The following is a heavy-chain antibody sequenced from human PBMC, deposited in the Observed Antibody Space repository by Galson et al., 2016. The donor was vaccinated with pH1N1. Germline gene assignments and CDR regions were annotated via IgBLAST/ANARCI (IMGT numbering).Heavy chain of an antibody. V-gene: IGHV2-70*04. J-gene: IGHJ4*02. CDR3: ARNLYGDYAYYCDY. CDR1: GFSLRTSGMR. D-gene: IGHD4-17*01. Sequence: PALVKPPQTLTLTCTFSGFSLRTSGMRVSWIRQPPGKALEWLARIDWDDDKFYSTSLKTRLTISKDTSKNPVALTMTNMYPVDTATYYCARNLYGDYAYYCDYWGQGTLVTVSS. CDR2: IDWDDDK.